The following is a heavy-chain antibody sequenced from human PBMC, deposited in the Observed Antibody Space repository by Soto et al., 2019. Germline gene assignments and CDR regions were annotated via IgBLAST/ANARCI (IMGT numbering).Heavy chain of an antibody. D-gene: IGHD1-26*01. CDR1: CFTFNYYV. V-gene: IGHV3-33*01. CDR2: IWYDGTKK. CDR3: ARDGSSTHLYYGLDV. Sequence: LRLSCVASCFTFNYYVIHWVRQAPGKGLEWVAVIWYDGTKKDYVDSVQGRFTVSRDNSRNTVHLQMNSLRADDTAIYYCARDGSSTHLYYGLDVWGQGTLVTVSS. J-gene: IGHJ6*02.